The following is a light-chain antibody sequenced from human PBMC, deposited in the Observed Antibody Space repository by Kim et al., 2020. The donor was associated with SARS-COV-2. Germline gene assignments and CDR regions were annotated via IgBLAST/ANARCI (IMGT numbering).Light chain of an antibody. CDR2: GAS. J-gene: IGKJ1*01. CDR1: LSVSSN. V-gene: IGKV3-15*01. CDR3: QQYNNWPWA. Sequence: PGERATLCCMASLSVSSNLAWYQQKPGQAPRLLISGASARATGIPARFSGSGSGTEFTLTISSLQSEDFAVYYCQQYNNWPWAFGQGTKVDIK.